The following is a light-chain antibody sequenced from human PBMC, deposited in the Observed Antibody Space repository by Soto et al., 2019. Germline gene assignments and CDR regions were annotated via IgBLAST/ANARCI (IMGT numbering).Light chain of an antibody. CDR3: SSYTSSSVV. J-gene: IGLJ2*01. CDR1: SSDVGGYNY. V-gene: IGLV2-14*01. CDR2: DVS. Sequence: QSALTQPASVSGSPGQSITISCTGTSSDVGGYNYVSWYQQHPGKAPKLMIYDVSNRPSGVSNRFSGSQSGNTASLTISGVQAEDEADYYCSSYTSSSVVFGGGTQLTVL.